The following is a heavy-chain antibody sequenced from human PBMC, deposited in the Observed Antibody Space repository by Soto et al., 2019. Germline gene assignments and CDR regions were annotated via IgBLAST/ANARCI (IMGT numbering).Heavy chain of an antibody. CDR2: IYYSGST. CDR1: GGSISSGGYY. V-gene: IGHV4-31*03. Sequence: SETLSLTCTVSGGSISSGGYYWSWIRQHPGKGLEWIGYIYYSGSTYYNPSLKSRVTISVDTSKNQFSLKLSSVTAADTAVYYCAIYYGSGSYYLNWFDPWGQGTLVTVSS. D-gene: IGHD3-10*01. CDR3: AIYYGSGSYYLNWFDP. J-gene: IGHJ5*02.